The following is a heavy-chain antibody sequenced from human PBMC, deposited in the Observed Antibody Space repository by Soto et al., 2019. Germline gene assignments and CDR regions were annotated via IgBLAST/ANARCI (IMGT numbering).Heavy chain of an antibody. D-gene: IGHD4-17*01. V-gene: IGHV4-59*01. CDR3: ARATRGYGDYSLNHDY. CDR2: IYSTGIT. Sequence: SETLSLTYAVSGGSISGYYWSWIRQPPGKGLEWIAYIYSTGITNYSPSLKSRVTISLDTSKNQLSLKLTSVTAADTAVYYCARATRGYGDYSLNHDYWGQGTLVTVSS. J-gene: IGHJ4*02. CDR1: GGSISGYY.